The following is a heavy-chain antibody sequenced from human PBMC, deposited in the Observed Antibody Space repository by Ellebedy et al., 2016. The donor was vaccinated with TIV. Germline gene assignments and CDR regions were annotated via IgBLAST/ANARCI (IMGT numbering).Heavy chain of an antibody. CDR2: INHSGST. V-gene: IGHV4-34*01. CDR1: GFTFSTYY. D-gene: IGHD3-9*01. J-gene: IGHJ4*02. Sequence: ESLKISCTASGFTFSTYYMNWVRQPPGKGLEWIGEINHSGSTNYNPSLKSRVAISVDTSKNQFSLKMSSVTAADTAVYYCARVGGDLAGFRSYDYWGQGTLVTVSS. CDR3: ARVGGDLAGFRSYDY.